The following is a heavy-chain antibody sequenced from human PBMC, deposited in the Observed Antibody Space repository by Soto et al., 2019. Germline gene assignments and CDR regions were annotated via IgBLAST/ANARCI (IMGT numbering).Heavy chain of an antibody. D-gene: IGHD3-16*01. CDR1: GFTFSSYW. Sequence: PGGSLRLSCAASGFTFSSYWMHWVRQAPGKGLVWVSRINSDGSSTSYADSVKGRFTISRDNAKNTLYLQMNSLRAEDTAVYYCARARSYDRGEIYYYYYYMDVWGKGTTVTVSS. CDR2: INSDGSST. J-gene: IGHJ6*03. CDR3: ARARSYDRGEIYYYYYYMDV. V-gene: IGHV3-74*01.